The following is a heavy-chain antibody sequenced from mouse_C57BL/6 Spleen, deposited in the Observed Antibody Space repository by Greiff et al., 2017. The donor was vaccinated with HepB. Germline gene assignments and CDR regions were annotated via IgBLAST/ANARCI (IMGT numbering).Heavy chain of an antibody. CDR2: INYDGSST. Sequence: EVKLVESEGGLVQPGSSMKLSCTASGFTFSDYYMAWVRQVPEKGLEWVANINYDGSSTYYLDSLKSRFIISRDNAKNILYLQMSSLKSEDTATYYCERETAQAGYFDYWGQGTTLTVSS. V-gene: IGHV5-16*01. D-gene: IGHD3-2*02. CDR3: ERETAQAGYFDY. J-gene: IGHJ2*01. CDR1: GFTFSDYY.